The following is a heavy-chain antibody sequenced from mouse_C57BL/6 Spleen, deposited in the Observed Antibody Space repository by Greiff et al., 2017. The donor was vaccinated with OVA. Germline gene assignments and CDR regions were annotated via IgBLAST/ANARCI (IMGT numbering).Heavy chain of an antibody. CDR3: AIYSNHEGDYAMDY. CDR2: IWSGGST. CDR1: GFSLTSYG. Sequence: VMLVESGPGLVQPSQSLSITCTVSGFSLTSYGVHWVRQSPGKGLEWLGVIWSGGSTDYNAAFISRLSISKDNSKSQVFFKMNSLQADDTAIYYCAIYSNHEGDYAMDYWGQGTSVTVSS. V-gene: IGHV2-2*01. J-gene: IGHJ4*01. D-gene: IGHD2-5*01.